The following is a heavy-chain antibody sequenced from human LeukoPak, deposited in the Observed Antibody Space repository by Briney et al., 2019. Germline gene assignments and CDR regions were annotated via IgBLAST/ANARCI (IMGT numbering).Heavy chain of an antibody. Sequence: GGSLRLSCAASGFTFEDYGMSWVRQAPGKGVEWVAGINWNGGSTGYSDSVNGRFTISRDNAKNSLYLQMNSLRAEDTALYYCARDSDCSGTSCQGAFDIWGQGTMVTVSS. J-gene: IGHJ3*02. V-gene: IGHV3-20*04. D-gene: IGHD2-2*01. CDR2: INWNGGST. CDR1: GFTFEDYG. CDR3: ARDSDCSGTSCQGAFDI.